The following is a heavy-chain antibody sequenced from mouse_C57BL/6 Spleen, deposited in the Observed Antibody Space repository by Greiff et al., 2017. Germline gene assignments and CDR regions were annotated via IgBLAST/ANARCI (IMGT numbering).Heavy chain of an antibody. V-gene: IGHV1-42*01. CDR2: INPSTGGT. J-gene: IGHJ4*01. Sequence: VQLQQSGPELVKPGASVKISCKASGYSFTGYYMNWVKQSPEKSLEWIGEINPSTGGTTYTQKFKAKATLTVDKTSSTAYMQLKSLTSEDSAVYYCARYDDYDAMDYWGQGTSVTVSS. CDR3: ARYDDYDAMDY. D-gene: IGHD2-3*01. CDR1: GYSFTGYY.